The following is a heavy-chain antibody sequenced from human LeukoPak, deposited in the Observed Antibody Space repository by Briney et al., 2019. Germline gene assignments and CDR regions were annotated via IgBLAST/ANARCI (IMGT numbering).Heavy chain of an antibody. V-gene: IGHV3-30*18. CDR3: AKDAMVRGVMPEY. CDR2: ISYDGSNK. CDR1: GFTFSNYA. D-gene: IGHD3-10*01. J-gene: IGHJ4*02. Sequence: GRSLRLSCAATGFTFSNYAIHWVRQAPGKGLEWVAVISYDGSNKYYADSVKGRFTISRDNSKNTLYLQMSSLRAEDTAVYYCAKDAMVRGVMPEYWGQGTLVTVSS.